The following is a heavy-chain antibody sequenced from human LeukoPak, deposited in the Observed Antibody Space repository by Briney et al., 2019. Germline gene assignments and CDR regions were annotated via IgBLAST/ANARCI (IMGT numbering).Heavy chain of an antibody. Sequence: GGSLRLSCAASGFTVSSNYMSWVRQAPGKGLEWVSSIGSGGDNISYADSVKGRFTISRDNANNLVYLQMNCLRAEDTAVFYCARDLYGDYAFDIWGQGTVVTVSS. CDR1: GFTVSSNY. J-gene: IGHJ3*02. CDR2: IGSGGDNI. V-gene: IGHV3-21*01. CDR3: ARDLYGDYAFDI. D-gene: IGHD4-17*01.